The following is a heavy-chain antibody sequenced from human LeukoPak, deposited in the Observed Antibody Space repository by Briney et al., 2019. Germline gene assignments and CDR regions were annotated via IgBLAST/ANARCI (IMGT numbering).Heavy chain of an antibody. V-gene: IGHV3-23*01. CDR1: GFTFSNCA. D-gene: IGHD4-23*01. CDR3: AQLRYGGPSN. J-gene: IGHJ4*02. Sequence: PGGSLRLSCAASGFTFSNCAMSWVRQAPGKGLEWVSGINDTGGRTYYADSVEGRFSISRDNSKNTLYLQLNSLTADDTALYYCAQLRYGGPSNCGQGTLVTVSS. CDR2: INDTGGRT.